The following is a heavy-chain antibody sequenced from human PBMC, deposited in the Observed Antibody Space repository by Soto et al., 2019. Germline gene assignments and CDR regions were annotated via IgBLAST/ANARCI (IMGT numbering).Heavy chain of an antibody. CDR3: ARVIRGAYYNSPLDT. CDR2: INPYSGGA. CDR1: GYTFTGYF. J-gene: IGHJ5*02. V-gene: IGHV1-2*02. D-gene: IGHD3-10*01. Sequence: ASVKVSCKASGYTFTGYFMHWVRQAPGQGLEWMGWINPYSGGADCAQSFQGRVTMTRDTSISTVYMELSRLRFDDTAVYYCARVIRGAYYNSPLDTWGQGTVVTV.